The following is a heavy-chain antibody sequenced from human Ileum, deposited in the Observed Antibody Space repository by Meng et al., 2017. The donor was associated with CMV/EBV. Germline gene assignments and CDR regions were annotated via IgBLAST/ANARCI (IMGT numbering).Heavy chain of an antibody. J-gene: IGHJ4*02. Sequence: GSSLRPSCAASGFTFSNFHMNWVRQAPGKGLEWVAYISVSGLPKYYEDSMKGRITISSDNAKNSLYLQIDNGGVDDTAAYYCAKGKSYFFEYWGPGALVTVSS. CDR2: ISVSGLPK. CDR3: AKGKSYFFEY. CDR1: GFTFSNFH. V-gene: IGHV3-11*04. D-gene: IGHD3-10*01.